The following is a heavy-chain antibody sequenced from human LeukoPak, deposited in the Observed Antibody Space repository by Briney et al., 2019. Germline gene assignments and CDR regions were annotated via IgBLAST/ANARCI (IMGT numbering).Heavy chain of an antibody. J-gene: IGHJ3*02. D-gene: IGHD1-1*01. CDR3: ARCSTPHWIFDAFDI. CDR1: GYTLTELS. V-gene: IGHV1-24*01. Sequence: GASVKVSCKVSGYTLTELSMHWVRQAPGKGLEWMGGFDPEDGETIYAQKFQGRVTMTEDTSTDTAYVELSSLRSDDTAVYYCARCSTPHWIFDAFDIWGQGTMVTVSS. CDR2: FDPEDGET.